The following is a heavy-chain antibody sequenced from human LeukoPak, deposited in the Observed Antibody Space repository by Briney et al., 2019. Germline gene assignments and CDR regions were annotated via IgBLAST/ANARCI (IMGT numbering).Heavy chain of an antibody. CDR2: IYYSEST. CDR3: AIGPVGYAISSEVDF. CDR1: GGSISSYY. V-gene: IGHV4-59*01. D-gene: IGHD3-16*01. J-gene: IGHJ4*02. Sequence: SETLSLTCTVSGGSISSYYWSWIRQPPGNGLEWIGYIYYSESTNYNPSLKSRVTISVDTSKNQFSLNLSSVTAADTAVYYCAIGPVGYAISSEVDFWGQGTLVTVSS.